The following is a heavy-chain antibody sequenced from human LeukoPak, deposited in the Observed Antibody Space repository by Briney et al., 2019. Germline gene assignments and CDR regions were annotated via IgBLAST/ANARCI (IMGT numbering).Heavy chain of an antibody. Sequence: GGSLRLSCAASGFTFSSYGMHWVRQAPGKGLEWVAVISYDGSNKYYADSVKGRFTISRDNSKNTLYLQMNSLRAEDTAVYYCVKGLWFGGMGVDYWGQGTLVTVSS. V-gene: IGHV3-30*18. CDR2: ISYDGSNK. CDR3: VKGLWFGGMGVDY. CDR1: GFTFSSYG. D-gene: IGHD3-10*01. J-gene: IGHJ4*02.